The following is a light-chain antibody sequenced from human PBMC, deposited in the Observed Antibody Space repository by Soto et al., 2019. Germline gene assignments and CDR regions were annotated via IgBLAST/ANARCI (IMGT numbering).Light chain of an antibody. V-gene: IGLV2-14*01. CDR2: DVS. CDR3: RSYTSSSFYV. Sequence: QSALTQPASVSGSPGQSITISCTGTSSDVGGYNYVSWYQQHPGKAPKLMIYDVSNRPSGVSNRFSGSKSGNTAPLTISGLQAEDEADYYCRSYTSSSFYVFGTGTKLTVL. J-gene: IGLJ1*01. CDR1: SSDVGGYNY.